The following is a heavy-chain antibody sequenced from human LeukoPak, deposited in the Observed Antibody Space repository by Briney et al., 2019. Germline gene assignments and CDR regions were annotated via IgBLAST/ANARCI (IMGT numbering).Heavy chain of an antibody. CDR2: INHSGST. CDR1: GGSFSGYY. CDR3: ARDFGDYAFDY. D-gene: IGHD4-17*01. V-gene: IGHV4-34*01. Sequence: PSETLSLTCAVYGGSFSGYYWSWLRQPPGKGLEWIGEINHSGSTNYNPSLKSRVTISVDTSKNQFSLKLSSVTAADTAVYYCARDFGDYAFDYWGPGTLVTVSS. J-gene: IGHJ4*02.